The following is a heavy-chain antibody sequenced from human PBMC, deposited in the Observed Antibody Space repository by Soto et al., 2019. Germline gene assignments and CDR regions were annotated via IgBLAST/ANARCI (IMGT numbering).Heavy chain of an antibody. D-gene: IGHD3-3*01. CDR1: GFTFSGSA. J-gene: IGHJ5*02. CDR3: TRRISDDFRSGYHPYNWFDP. Sequence: GGSLRLSCAASGFTFSGSAMHWVRQASGKGLEWVGRIRSKANSYATAYAASVKGRFTISRDDSKNTAYLQMNSLKTEDTAVYYCTRRISDDFRSGYHPYNWFDPWGQGT. CDR2: IRSKANSYAT. V-gene: IGHV3-73*01.